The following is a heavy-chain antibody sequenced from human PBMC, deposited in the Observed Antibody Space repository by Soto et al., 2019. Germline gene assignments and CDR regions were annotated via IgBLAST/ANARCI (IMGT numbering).Heavy chain of an antibody. D-gene: IGHD1-26*01. CDR3: AREIVGATSGP. J-gene: IGHJ5*02. V-gene: IGHV3-21*01. Sequence: GGSLRLSCEASGFSFSTYSMHWVRQAPGKGLEWVSSISSSSSYIYYADSVKGRFTISRDNAKNSLYLQMNSLRAEDTAVYYCAREIVGATSGPWGQGTLVTVSS. CDR1: GFSFSTYS. CDR2: ISSSSSYI.